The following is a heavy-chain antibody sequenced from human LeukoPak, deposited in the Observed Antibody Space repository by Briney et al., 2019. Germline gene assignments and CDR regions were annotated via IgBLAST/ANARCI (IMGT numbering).Heavy chain of an antibody. V-gene: IGHV1-69*04. CDR3: ARETLVDTAMLYYFDY. D-gene: IGHD5-18*01. J-gene: IGHJ4*02. CDR2: IIPNLGIA. CDR1: GGTFSSYA. Sequence: ASVKVSCKASGGTFSSYAISWVRQAPGQGLEWMGRIIPNLGIANYAQKFQGRVTITADKSTSTAYMELSSLRSEDTAVYYCARETLVDTAMLYYFDYWGQGTLVTVSS.